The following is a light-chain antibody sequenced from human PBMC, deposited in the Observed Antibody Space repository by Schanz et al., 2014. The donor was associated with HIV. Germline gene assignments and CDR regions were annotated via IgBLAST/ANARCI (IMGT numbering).Light chain of an antibody. V-gene: IGLV2-14*01. CDR1: SSDVGGYKF. J-gene: IGLJ1*01. CDR2: DVS. CDR3: CSYTTTSTYV. Sequence: QSALTQPASLSGSPGQSITISCTGTSSDVGGYKFVSWYQQHPGKAPKLMIYDVSVRPSGVSNRFSGSKSGNTASLTISGLQAEDEADYYCCSYTTTSTYVFGAGTKLTVL.